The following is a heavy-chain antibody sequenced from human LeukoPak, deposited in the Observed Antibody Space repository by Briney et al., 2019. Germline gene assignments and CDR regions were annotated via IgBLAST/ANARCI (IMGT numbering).Heavy chain of an antibody. CDR2: VNTNTGNP. V-gene: IGHV7-4-1*02. CDR1: GYTFTSYG. J-gene: IGHJ4*02. CDR3: ARDYSGDYGDDYFDY. D-gene: IGHD4-17*01. Sequence: ASVKVSCKASGYTFTSYGISWVRQAPGQGLEWMGWVNTNTGNPTYAQGFTGRFVFSLDTSVSTAYLQISSLKAEDTAVYYCARDYSGDYGDDYFDYWGQGTLVTVSS.